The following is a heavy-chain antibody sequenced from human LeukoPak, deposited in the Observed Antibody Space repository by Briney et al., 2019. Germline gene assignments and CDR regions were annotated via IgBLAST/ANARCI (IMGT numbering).Heavy chain of an antibody. CDR2: IGSKTYRGTT. CDR1: GFTFGNYA. D-gene: IGHD3-22*01. Sequence: GGSLRLSCTASGFTFGNYALSWFRQAPGKGLEWVAFIGSKTYRGTTEYAASVKGRFTISRDDSKSIAYLQMNSLKTEDTAVYYCARANSFDSSGYYFDYWGQGTLVTVSS. V-gene: IGHV3-49*03. J-gene: IGHJ4*02. CDR3: ARANSFDSSGYYFDY.